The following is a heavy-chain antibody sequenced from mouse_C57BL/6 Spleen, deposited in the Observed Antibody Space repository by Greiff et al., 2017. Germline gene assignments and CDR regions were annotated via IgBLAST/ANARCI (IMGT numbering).Heavy chain of an antibody. CDR3: ARTLGAY. D-gene: IGHD3-3*01. Sequence: QVHVKQSGAELVKPGASVKLSCKASGYTFTSYWMHWVKQWPGQGLEWIGMIHPNSGSTNYNEKFKSKATLTVDKSSSTAYMQLSSLTSEDSAVYYCARTLGAYWGQGTLATVSA. CDR1: GYTFTSYW. V-gene: IGHV1-64*01. J-gene: IGHJ3*01. CDR2: IHPNSGST.